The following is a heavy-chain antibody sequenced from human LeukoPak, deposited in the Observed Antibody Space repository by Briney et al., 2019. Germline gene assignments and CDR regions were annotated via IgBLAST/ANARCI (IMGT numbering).Heavy chain of an antibody. J-gene: IGHJ6*02. V-gene: IGHV4-31*03. D-gene: IGHD2-2*01. CDR2: IYYTGST. CDR1: GGSISGSGYF. CDR3: ARESASTLYYYYGMDV. Sequence: SETLSLTCTVSGGSISGSGYFWTWIRQHPGKGLEWIGYIYYTGSTSYNPSLKGRVTISVDMSNNRFSLKLNSVTAADTAVYYCARESASTLYYYYGMDVWGQGTTVTVSS.